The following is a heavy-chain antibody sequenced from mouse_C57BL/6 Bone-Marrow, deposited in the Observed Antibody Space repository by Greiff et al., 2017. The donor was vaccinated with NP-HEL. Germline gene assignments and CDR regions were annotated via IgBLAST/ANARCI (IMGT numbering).Heavy chain of an antibody. V-gene: IGHV1-81*01. D-gene: IGHD2-4*01. Sequence: VKLMESGAELARPGASVKLSCKASGYTFTSYGISWVKQRTGQGLEWIGEIYPRSGNTYYNEKFKGKATLTADKSSSTAYMELRSLTSEDSAVYFCATGDYVLFDYWGQGTTLTVSS. CDR1: GYTFTSYG. J-gene: IGHJ2*01. CDR2: IYPRSGNT. CDR3: ATGDYVLFDY.